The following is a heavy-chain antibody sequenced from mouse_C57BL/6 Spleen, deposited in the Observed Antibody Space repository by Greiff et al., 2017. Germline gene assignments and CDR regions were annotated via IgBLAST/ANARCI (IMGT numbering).Heavy chain of an antibody. D-gene: IGHD1-1*01. V-gene: IGHV1-52*01. CDR1: GYTFTSYW. J-gene: IGHJ1*03. CDR3: ARWYGSSHWYFDV. CDR2: IDPSDSET. Sequence: QVQLQQPGAELVRPGSSVKLSCKASGYTFTSYWMHWVKQRPIQGLEWIGNIDPSDSETHYNQTFKDKATLTVDKSSSTAYMQLSSRTSEDSAVYYCARWYGSSHWYFDVWGTGTTVTVSS.